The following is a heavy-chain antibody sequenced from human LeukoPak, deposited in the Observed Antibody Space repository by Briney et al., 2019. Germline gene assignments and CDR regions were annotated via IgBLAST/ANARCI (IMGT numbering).Heavy chain of an antibody. V-gene: IGHV1-2*02. Sequence: ASVKVSCKASGYTFTGYYMHWVRQAPGQGLEWMGWINPSSGGTNYAQKFQGRVTMTRDTSISTAYMELSRLRSDDTAVYYCARDYVYYYDSSGYYSTGSDYWGQGTLVTVSS. CDR3: ARDYVYYYDSSGYYSTGSDY. CDR2: INPSSGGT. D-gene: IGHD3-22*01. CDR1: GYTFTGYY. J-gene: IGHJ4*02.